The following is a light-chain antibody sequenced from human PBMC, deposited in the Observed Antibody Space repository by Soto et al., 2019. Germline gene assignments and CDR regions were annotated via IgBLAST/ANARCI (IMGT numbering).Light chain of an antibody. CDR2: GAS. V-gene: IGKV3-20*01. CDR3: QQYRSSPRT. Sequence: EIVLTQSPGTLSLSPGERATLSCRASQSVSSSYLAWYQQKPGQAPRLLIYGASSRATGIPDRFSGSGSGTEFTLTISRLEPEDFAVYYCQQYRSSPRTFGQGTKVEIK. J-gene: IGKJ1*01. CDR1: QSVSSSY.